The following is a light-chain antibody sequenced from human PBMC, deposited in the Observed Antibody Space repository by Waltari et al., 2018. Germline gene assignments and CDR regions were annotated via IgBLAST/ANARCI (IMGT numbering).Light chain of an antibody. Sequence: SYELTQPPSVSVSPGQTASITCSGDKLGDKYACWYQQKPGQSPVVVIYQDTKRPSGIHERFSGSNSGNTATLTISETQAMDEADYYCQAWDSNSYVFGTGTKVTVL. CDR2: QDT. J-gene: IGLJ1*01. CDR3: QAWDSNSYV. V-gene: IGLV3-1*01. CDR1: KLGDKY.